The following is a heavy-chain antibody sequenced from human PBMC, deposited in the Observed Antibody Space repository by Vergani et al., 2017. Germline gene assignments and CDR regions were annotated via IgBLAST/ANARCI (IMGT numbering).Heavy chain of an antibody. CDR1: GGSISSYY. J-gene: IGHJ4*02. D-gene: IGHD1-14*01. Sequence: QVQLQESGPGLVKPSETLSLTCTVSGGSISSYYWSWIRQPPGKGLEWIGYIYYSGSTNYNPSLKSRVTISVDTSKNQFSLKLSSVTAADTAVYYCARVQGPGVDYWGQGTLDTVSS. CDR3: ARVQGPGVDY. CDR2: IYYSGST. V-gene: IGHV4-59*01.